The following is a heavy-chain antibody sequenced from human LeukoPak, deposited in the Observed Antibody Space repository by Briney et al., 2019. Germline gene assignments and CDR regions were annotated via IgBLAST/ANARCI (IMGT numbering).Heavy chain of an antibody. Sequence: SETLSLTCAVSGGSISSSNWWSWVRQPPGKGLEWVGEISHSGSINYNPSLKSRVIISMDKSKNHFSLKLSSITAADTAVYYCARAVAATSGRFSLGYWGQGTLVTVSS. D-gene: IGHD6-19*01. J-gene: IGHJ4*02. CDR3: ARAVAATSGRFSLGY. V-gene: IGHV4-4*02. CDR2: ISHSGSI. CDR1: GGSISSSNW.